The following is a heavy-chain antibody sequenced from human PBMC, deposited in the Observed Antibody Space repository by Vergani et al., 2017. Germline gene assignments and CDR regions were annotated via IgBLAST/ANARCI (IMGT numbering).Heavy chain of an antibody. CDR3: ARTILGATPLFDY. CDR1: GGSISSYY. V-gene: IGHV4-59*01. J-gene: IGHJ4*02. D-gene: IGHD1-26*01. CDR2: IYYSGST. Sequence: QVQLQESGPGLVKPSETLSLTYTVSGGSISSYYWSWIRQPPGKGLEWIGYIYYSGSTNYNPSLKSRVTISVDTSKNQFSLKLSSVTAADTAVYYCARTILGATPLFDYWGQGTLVTVSS.